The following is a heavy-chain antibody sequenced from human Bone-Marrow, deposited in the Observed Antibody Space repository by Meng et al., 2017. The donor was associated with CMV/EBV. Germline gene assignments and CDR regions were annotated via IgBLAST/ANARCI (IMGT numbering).Heavy chain of an antibody. CDR2: IKMKSEGGTT. J-gene: IGHJ1*01. V-gene: IGHV3-15*01. CDR3: TTGTSKIGSWS. CDR1: GFIFSKAW. D-gene: IGHD1-26*01. Sequence: ETLSLTCVVSGFIFSKAWMTWVRQAPGKGLEWVGRIKMKSEGGTTDYAAPVKGRFTISRDDSKSMLYLQMNSLRTEDTAVYYCTTGTSKIGSWSWGQGALVTVSS.